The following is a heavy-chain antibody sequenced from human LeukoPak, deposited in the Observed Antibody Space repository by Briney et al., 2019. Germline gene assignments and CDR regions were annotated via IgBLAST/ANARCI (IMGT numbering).Heavy chain of an antibody. J-gene: IGHJ4*02. CDR2: INHSGST. CDR3: ARVKVRTVTTYLYYFDY. Sequence: SETLSLTCAVYGGSFSGYYWSWIRQPPGKGLEWIGEINHSGSTNYNPSLKSRVTISVDTSKNQFSLKLSSVTAADTAAYYCARVKVRTVTTYLYYFDYWGQGTLVTVSS. CDR1: GGSFSGYY. V-gene: IGHV4-34*01. D-gene: IGHD4-17*01.